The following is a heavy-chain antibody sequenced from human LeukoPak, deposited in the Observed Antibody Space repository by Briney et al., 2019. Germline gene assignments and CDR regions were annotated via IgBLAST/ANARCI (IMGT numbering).Heavy chain of an antibody. CDR3: ARGCNKGGSSCLNWFDP. Sequence: GGSLRLSCAASGFTFSDYYISWIRQAPGKGLEWVSYISSSGSTIYYADSVKGRFTISRDNAKNSLYLQMNSLRAEGTAMYYCARGCNKGGSSCLNWFDPWGQGTLVTVSS. D-gene: IGHD2-2*01. CDR1: GFTFSDYY. J-gene: IGHJ5*02. V-gene: IGHV3-11*01. CDR2: ISSSGSTI.